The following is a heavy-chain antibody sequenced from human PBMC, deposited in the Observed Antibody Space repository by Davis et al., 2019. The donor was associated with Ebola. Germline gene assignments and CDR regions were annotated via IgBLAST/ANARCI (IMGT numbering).Heavy chain of an antibody. J-gene: IGHJ5*02. CDR3: ARDLDDSSRWFDP. Sequence: ASVKVSCKASGYTFTSYYMHWVRQAPGQGLEWMGIINPSGGSTSYAQKFQGRVTMTTDTSTSTAYMELRSLRSDDTAVYYRARDLDDSSRWFDPWGQGTLVTVSS. CDR2: INPSGGST. CDR1: GYTFTSYY. V-gene: IGHV1-46*01. D-gene: IGHD3-22*01.